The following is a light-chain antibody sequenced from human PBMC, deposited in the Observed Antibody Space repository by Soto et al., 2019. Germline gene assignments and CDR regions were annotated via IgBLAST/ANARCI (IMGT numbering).Light chain of an antibody. Sequence: QSALSQPASVSGSPGQSITIPCTGSNRDVGGYKFVSWYQHHPGKAPKLLIYEVNNRPSGVSSRFSGSKSGNTASLTISGLQPEDEADYYCLSYTKTNTRVFGGGTKLTVL. J-gene: IGLJ3*02. CDR2: EVN. V-gene: IGLV2-14*01. CDR3: LSYTKTNTRV. CDR1: NRDVGGYKF.